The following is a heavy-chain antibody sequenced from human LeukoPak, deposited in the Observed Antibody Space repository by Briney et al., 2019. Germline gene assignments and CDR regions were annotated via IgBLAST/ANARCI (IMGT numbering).Heavy chain of an antibody. CDR1: GYNFHTYG. J-gene: IGHJ4*02. CDR3: ARGVGLDCSQGDCYNDMGTFFFDT. Sequence: ASVKVSCEASGYNFHTYGITWVRQAPGQGLEWMGWVSVYNGNTRYSRKFQGRVAMTTDTSTSTAYMELRSLRSDDTAIYYCARGVGLDCSQGDCYNDMGTFFFDTWGQGTQVTVSS. V-gene: IGHV1-18*01. CDR2: VSVYNGNT. D-gene: IGHD2-21*02.